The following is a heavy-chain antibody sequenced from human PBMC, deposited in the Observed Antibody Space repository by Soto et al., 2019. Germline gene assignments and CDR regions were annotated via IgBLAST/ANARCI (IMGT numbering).Heavy chain of an antibody. CDR2: TYYRSRWYS. CDR3: ARSEEDCDYYYSGLDV. V-gene: IGHV6-1*01. CDR1: GDSVSSRIGA. J-gene: IGHJ6*02. Sequence: QTLSLPCVISGDSVSSRIGAWNLVKQSPSRGFEWLGRTYYRSRWYSDFAVSVRGRIVINADTSKNQCSLQLNSVTPEDPAVYFCARSEEDCDYYYSGLDVWGQGTTLTLSS. D-gene: IGHD2-21*01.